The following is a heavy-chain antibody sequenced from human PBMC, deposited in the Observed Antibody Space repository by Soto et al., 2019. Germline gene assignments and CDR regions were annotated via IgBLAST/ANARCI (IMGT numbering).Heavy chain of an antibody. J-gene: IGHJ4*02. CDR2: IYWNDDK. CDR1: GFSLSTSGVG. V-gene: IGHV2-5*01. Sequence: QITLKESGPTLVKPTQTLTMTCTFSGFSLSTSGVGVGWIRQPPGKALEWLALIYWNDDKRYSPSLKSRLTIAKDNSKKLRVVTMTNIYPVNTVTYYCADRRYYDSSGYYNYWGQGTLVTVSS. CDR3: ADRRYYDSSGYYNY. D-gene: IGHD3-22*01.